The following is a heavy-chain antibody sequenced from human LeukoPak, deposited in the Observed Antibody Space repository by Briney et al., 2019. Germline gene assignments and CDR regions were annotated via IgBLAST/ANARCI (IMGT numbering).Heavy chain of an antibody. Sequence: GGSLRLSCAASGFSVVTTYMSWVRQAPGKGLEWVSVIYSGGNTYYADSVKGRFTISRDNSKNAVFLQMNSLRAEDTAVYYCAREGGTSWAFDIWGQGTLVTVSS. D-gene: IGHD6-13*01. J-gene: IGHJ3*02. CDR3: AREGGTSWAFDI. CDR1: GFSVVTTY. CDR2: IYSGGNT. V-gene: IGHV3-66*01.